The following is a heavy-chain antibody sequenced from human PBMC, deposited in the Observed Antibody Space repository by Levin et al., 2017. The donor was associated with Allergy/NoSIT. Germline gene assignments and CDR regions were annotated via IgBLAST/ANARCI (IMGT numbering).Heavy chain of an antibody. CDR1: GFTFSNYW. CDR3: ARGGCSSTSCWDN. D-gene: IGHD2-2*01. J-gene: IGHJ4*02. V-gene: IGHV3-74*01. Sequence: LSLTCAASGFTFSNYWMHWVRQAPGKGLVWVSHINSDGSNTNYADSVKGRFTISRDNAKNTLYLQMNSLRDEDTAVYYCARGGCSSTSCWDNWGQGTLVTVSP. CDR2: INSDGSNT.